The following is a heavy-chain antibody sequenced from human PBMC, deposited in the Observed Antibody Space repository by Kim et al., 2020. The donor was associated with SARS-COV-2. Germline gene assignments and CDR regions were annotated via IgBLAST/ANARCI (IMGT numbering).Heavy chain of an antibody. CDR2: ISYDGSNK. CDR3: ARDRVDYYDSSGSWGDAFDI. V-gene: IGHV3-30*04. J-gene: IGHJ3*02. Sequence: GGSLRLSCAASGFTFSSYAMHWVRQAPGKGLEWVAVISYDGSNKYYADSVKGRFTISRDNSKNTLYLQMNSLRAEDTAVYYCARDRVDYYDSSGSWGDAFDIWGQGTTVTVSS. D-gene: IGHD3-22*01. CDR1: GFTFSSYA.